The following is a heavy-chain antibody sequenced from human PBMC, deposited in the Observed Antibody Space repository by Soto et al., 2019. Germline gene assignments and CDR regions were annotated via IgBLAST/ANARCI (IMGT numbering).Heavy chain of an antibody. CDR1: GFTFSNAW. CDR3: TASSIAARIHY. V-gene: IGHV3-15*07. CDR2: IKSKSDGGTT. D-gene: IGHD6-6*01. Sequence: GGSLRLSCAASGFTFSNAWMNWVRQAPGKGLEWVGRIKSKSDGGTTDYAAPVKGRFTISREDSENTLYLQMNSLTTEDTAVYYCTASSIAARIHYWGQGTLVTVSS. J-gene: IGHJ4*02.